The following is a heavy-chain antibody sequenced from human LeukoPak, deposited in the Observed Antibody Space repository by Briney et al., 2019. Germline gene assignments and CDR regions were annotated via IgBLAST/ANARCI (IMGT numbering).Heavy chain of an antibody. Sequence: GGSLRLSCAASGFTFSTYWMTWVRQSPEKGLEWVANIKQDGSEMYYVDSVKGRFTVSRDNAKNSLYLQTSSLRAEDTAVYYCARYQGGGWDVWGQGTTVTVSS. CDR3: ARYQGGGWDV. CDR2: IKQDGSEM. D-gene: IGHD6-25*01. J-gene: IGHJ6*02. CDR1: GFTFSTYW. V-gene: IGHV3-7*01.